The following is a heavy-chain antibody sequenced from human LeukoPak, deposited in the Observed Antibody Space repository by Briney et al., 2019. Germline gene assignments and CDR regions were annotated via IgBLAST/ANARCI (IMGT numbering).Heavy chain of an antibody. CDR3: ARKRPNYFDY. CDR1: GFTFRHSW. J-gene: IGHJ4*02. V-gene: IGHV3-7*01. Sequence: QTGGSLRLSCEASGFTFRHSWLSWIRQTPGKGPEWVANINLDGSQKYYVDSVKGRFTISRDNAENSLYLQMNSLRAEDTALYYCARKRPNYFDYWGQGTLVTVSS. CDR2: INLDGSQK.